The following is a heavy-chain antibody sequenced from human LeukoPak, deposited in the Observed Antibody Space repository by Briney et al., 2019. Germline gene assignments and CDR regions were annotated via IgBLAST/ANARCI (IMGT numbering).Heavy chain of an antibody. J-gene: IGHJ4*02. CDR2: IYYSGST. V-gene: IGHV4-59*08. CDR1: GGSISSYY. CDR3: ARLMAGTDIDY. D-gene: IGHD6-19*01. Sequence: SETLSLTCTVSGGSISSYYWSWIRQPPGKGLEWIGYIYYSGSTNYNPSLKSRVTISVDTSKNQFSLKLSSVTAADTAVYYCARLMAGTDIDYWGQGTLVTVSS.